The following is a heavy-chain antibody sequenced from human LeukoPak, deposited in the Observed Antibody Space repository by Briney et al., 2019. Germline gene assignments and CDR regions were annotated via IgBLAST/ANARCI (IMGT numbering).Heavy chain of an antibody. V-gene: IGHV1-69*05. CDR2: IIPIFGTA. J-gene: IGHJ6*03. Sequence: GSSVKVSCKASGGTFGSYAISWVRQAPGQGLEWMGGIIPIFGTANYAQKFQGRVTITTDESTSTAYMELSSLRSEDTAVYYCARGSMVGSGSSYYYMDVWGKGTTVTVSS. CDR1: GGTFGSYA. CDR3: ARGSMVGSGSSYYYMDV. D-gene: IGHD3-10*01.